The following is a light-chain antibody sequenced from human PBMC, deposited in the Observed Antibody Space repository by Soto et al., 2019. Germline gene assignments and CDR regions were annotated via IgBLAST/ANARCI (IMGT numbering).Light chain of an antibody. CDR1: RTISSW. J-gene: IGKJ2*01. CDR2: AAS. V-gene: IGKV1-5*01. CDR3: QQYSSYAPYT. Sequence: DIQMTQSPSTLSASVGDRVTITCRASRTISSWWAWYQQKPGKAPKLLIYAASNLEGGVPSRFSGSGAGAEFTLTISSLQPDDFASYYCQQYSSYAPYTWGQGTKLEIK.